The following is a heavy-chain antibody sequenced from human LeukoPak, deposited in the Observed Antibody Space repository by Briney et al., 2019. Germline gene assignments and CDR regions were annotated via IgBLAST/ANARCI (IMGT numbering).Heavy chain of an antibody. CDR3: ARQNWMFDY. CDR2: IYYSGST. CDR1: GGSTSSYY. Sequence: SETLSLTCTVSGGSTSSYYWSWIRQPPGKGLEWIGYIYYSGSTNYNPSLKSRVTISVDTSKNQFSLKLSSVTAADTAVYYCARQNWMFDYWGQGTLVTVSS. D-gene: IGHD1-1*01. V-gene: IGHV4-59*08. J-gene: IGHJ4*02.